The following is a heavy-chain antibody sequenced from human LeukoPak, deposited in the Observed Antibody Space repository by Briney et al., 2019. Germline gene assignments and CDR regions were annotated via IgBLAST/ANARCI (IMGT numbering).Heavy chain of an antibody. V-gene: IGHV4-38-2*01. CDR2: IYHSGST. CDR3: ARRVPGYDSSGPEDAFDI. Sequence: PSETLSLTCAVSGYSISSGYCWGWIRQPPGKGLEWIGSIYHSGSTYYNPSLKSRVTISVDTSKNQFSLKLSSVTAADTAVYYCARRVPGYDSSGPEDAFDIWGQGTMVTVSS. J-gene: IGHJ3*02. D-gene: IGHD3-22*01. CDR1: GYSISSGYC.